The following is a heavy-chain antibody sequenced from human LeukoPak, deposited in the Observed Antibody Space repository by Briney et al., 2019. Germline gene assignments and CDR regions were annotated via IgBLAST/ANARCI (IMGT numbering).Heavy chain of an antibody. CDR2: FDPEDGET. D-gene: IGHD3-3*01. J-gene: IGHJ5*02. V-gene: IGHV1-24*01. CDR3: ATVRRDFWSGYAWFDP. CDR1: GYTLTELS. Sequence: ASVKVSCKVSGYTLTELSMHWVRQAPGKGLEWMGGFDPEDGETIYAQKFQRRVTMTEDTSTDTAYMELSSLRSEDTAVYYCATVRRDFWSGYAWFDPWGQGTLVTVSS.